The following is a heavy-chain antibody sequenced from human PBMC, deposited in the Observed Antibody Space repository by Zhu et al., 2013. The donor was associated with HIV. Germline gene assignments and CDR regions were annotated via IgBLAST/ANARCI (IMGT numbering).Heavy chain of an antibody. CDR1: GYTFTGYY. Sequence: QVQLVQSGAEVKKPGASVKVSCKASGYTFTGYYMHWVRQAPGQGLEWMGWINPNSGGTNYAQKFQGRVTMTRDTSISTAYMELSRLRSDDTAVYYCARGSTVTNYYYYYGMDVWGQGTTVTVSS. J-gene: IGHJ6*02. CDR2: INPNSGGT. V-gene: IGHV1-2*02. CDR3: ARGSTVTNYYYYYGMDV. D-gene: IGHD4-17*01.